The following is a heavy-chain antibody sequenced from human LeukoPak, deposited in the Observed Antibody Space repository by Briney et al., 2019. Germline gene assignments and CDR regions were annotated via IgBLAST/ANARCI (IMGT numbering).Heavy chain of an antibody. D-gene: IGHD1-26*01. CDR2: IYYSGST. V-gene: IGHV4-59*12. CDR1: GGSISSYY. CDR3: AREVGATPDY. J-gene: IGHJ4*02. Sequence: PSETLSLTCTVSGGSISSYYWSWIRQPPGKGLEWIGYIYYSGSTNYNPSLKSRVTISVDRSKNQFSLKLSSVTAADTAVYYCAREVGATPDYWGQGTLVTVSS.